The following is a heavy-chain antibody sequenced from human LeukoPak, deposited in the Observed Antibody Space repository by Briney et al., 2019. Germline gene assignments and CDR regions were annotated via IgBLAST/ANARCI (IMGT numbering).Heavy chain of an antibody. V-gene: IGHV1-2*02. CDR2: IDPGTGDT. CDR3: ARAGHNSTSGGYDF. Sequence: ASVKVSCNPSGYTSIVQYLHWVRQPPARGLVSLWCIDPGTGDTKYPQKFQGRLTMTRDTSSSKAYMELNRLLSDDTAVYYCARAGHNSTSGGYDFWGLGTLVTVSS. CDR1: GYTSIVQY. D-gene: IGHD2-15*01. J-gene: IGHJ4*02.